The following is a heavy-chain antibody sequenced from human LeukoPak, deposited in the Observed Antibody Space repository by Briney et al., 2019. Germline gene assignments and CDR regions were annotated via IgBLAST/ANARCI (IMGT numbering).Heavy chain of an antibody. CDR3: AKEGRSLQTY. CDR2: IKEDGTET. Sequence: GGSLRLSCAASGFMFSSNWMNWVRLAPGKGLEWVANIKEDGTETYYVDSVKGRFTISRDNAKNSLYLQMNSLRVEDTAVYYCAKEGRSLQTYWGQGTLVTVSS. J-gene: IGHJ4*02. CDR1: GFMFSSNW. D-gene: IGHD5-24*01. V-gene: IGHV3-7*03.